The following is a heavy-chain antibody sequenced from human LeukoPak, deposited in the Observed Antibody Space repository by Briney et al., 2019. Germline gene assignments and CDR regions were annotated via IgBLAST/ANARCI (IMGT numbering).Heavy chain of an antibody. V-gene: IGHV3-48*03. D-gene: IGHD2-8*01. CDR1: RFTFSRYE. CDR2: ISIAGSTK. Sequence: PGGSLRLSCAASRFTFSRYEMNWVRQAPGKGREWVSYISIAGSTKYYQDPVRGRFTISRDNAKNSLYLQMNSLRAEDTAVYYCARGNGPDYWGGGSLVTLS. CDR3: ARGNGPDY. J-gene: IGHJ4*02.